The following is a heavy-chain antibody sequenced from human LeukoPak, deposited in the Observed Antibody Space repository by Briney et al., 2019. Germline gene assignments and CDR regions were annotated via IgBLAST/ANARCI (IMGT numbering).Heavy chain of an antibody. J-gene: IGHJ6*02. CDR1: GFTFSSHW. CDR3: ARRGITISGVLVYHYSGLDV. CDR2: IKDDGSEK. Sequence: PGGSLRLSCAGSGFTFSSHWMNWVRQAPGKGLEWVASIKDDGSEKHFLDSVNGRFAISRDNAKNSLYLQMSSLRAEDTVVYYCARRGITISGVLVYHYSGLDVWGQGTTVTVSS. D-gene: IGHD3-3*01. V-gene: IGHV3-7*02.